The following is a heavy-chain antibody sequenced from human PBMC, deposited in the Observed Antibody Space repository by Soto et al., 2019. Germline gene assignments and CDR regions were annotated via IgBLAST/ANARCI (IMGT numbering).Heavy chain of an antibody. D-gene: IGHD2-21*01. CDR3: ASYPPGRGMAIFSSLGHQCYF. CDR2: ILTIFGPA. CDR1: GGTFSSYA. Sequence: QVQLVQSGAEVKKPGSSVKVYCKAYGGTFSSYALSWVRQAPGQGLECMGGILTIFGPAHYAQKFQGRVTIDADDSTSPAYLERVSLRAEETAVYYCASYPPGRGMAIFSSLGHQCYFWGQASLVTVSS. V-gene: IGHV1-69*01. J-gene: IGHJ4*02.